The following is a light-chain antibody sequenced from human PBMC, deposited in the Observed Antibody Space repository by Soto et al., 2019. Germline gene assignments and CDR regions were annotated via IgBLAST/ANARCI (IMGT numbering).Light chain of an antibody. J-gene: IGKJ1*01. CDR1: QTISSW. V-gene: IGKV1-5*03. CDR2: KAS. Sequence: EIQLTQSPSTLSGSVGERVTITCRASQTISSWLAWYQQQPPRAPHLLIYKASTFKSAVPPSFSGSGSGTAFTPPISSLQPDDFATYYCQHYNSYSEAFGQGTKVDIK. CDR3: QHYNSYSEA.